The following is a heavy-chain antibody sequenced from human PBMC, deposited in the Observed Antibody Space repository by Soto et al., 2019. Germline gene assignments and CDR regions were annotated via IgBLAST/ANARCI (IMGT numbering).Heavy chain of an antibody. V-gene: IGHV3-21*01. D-gene: IGHD4-17*01. CDR1: GFTFSSYS. CDR2: IRSDSTYI. CDR3: ARKGYGDYGGMDV. Sequence: EVQLVESGGGLVKPGGSLRLSCAASGFTFSSYSINWVRQAPGKGLEWVASIRSDSTYIYYADSVKGRFTISIDNAKNSLYLQMNSLRDEDTAVYYCARKGYGDYGGMDVWGQGTTVTVSS. J-gene: IGHJ6*02.